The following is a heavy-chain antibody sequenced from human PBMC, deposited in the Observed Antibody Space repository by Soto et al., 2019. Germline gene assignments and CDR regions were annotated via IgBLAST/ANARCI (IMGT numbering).Heavy chain of an antibody. V-gene: IGHV1-69*13. CDR1: GGTFSSYA. CDR3: ATMTTVTPRVGPYYYYGMDV. CDR2: IIPIFGTA. Sequence: GASVKVSCKASGGTFSSYAISWVRQAPGQGLEWMGGIIPIFGTANYARKFQGRVTITADESTSTAYMELSSLRSEDTAVYYCATMTTVTPRVGPYYYYGMDVWGQGTTVTVSS. D-gene: IGHD4-4*01. J-gene: IGHJ6*02.